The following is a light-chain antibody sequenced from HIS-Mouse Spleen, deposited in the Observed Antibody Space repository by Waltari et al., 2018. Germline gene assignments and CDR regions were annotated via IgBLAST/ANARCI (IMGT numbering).Light chain of an antibody. V-gene: IGKV3-11*01. J-gene: IGKJ4*01. Sequence: EIVLTQSPATLSLSPGERATRSCRASQSVSSYLAWYQQKPRQAPRFLIYDARIRANGMPARFSGTGSVTDVTVTIICLEPEDFAVYYCQRRSNWPTFGGGTKVEIK. CDR1: QSVSSY. CDR3: QRRSNWPT. CDR2: DAR.